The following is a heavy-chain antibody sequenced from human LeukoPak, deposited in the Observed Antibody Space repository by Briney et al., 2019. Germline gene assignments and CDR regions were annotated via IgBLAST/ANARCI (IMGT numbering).Heavy chain of an antibody. Sequence: PGGSLRLSCAASGFTFSSYWMSWVRLAPGKGLEWVANIKQDGSEKYYVDSVKGRFTISRDNAKNSLYLQMNSLRAEDTAVYYCARDYSSGYYYYYYGMDVWGQGTTVTVSS. CDR3: ARDYSSGYYYYYYGMDV. D-gene: IGHD3-22*01. J-gene: IGHJ6*02. CDR2: IKQDGSEK. V-gene: IGHV3-7*01. CDR1: GFTFSSYW.